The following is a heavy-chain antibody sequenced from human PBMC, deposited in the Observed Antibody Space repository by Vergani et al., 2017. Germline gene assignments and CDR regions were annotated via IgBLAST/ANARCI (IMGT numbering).Heavy chain of an antibody. D-gene: IGHD3-22*01. CDR1: GYTFTGYY. Sequence: QVQLVQSGAEVKKPGASVKVSCKASGYTFTGYYMHWVRQAPGQGLEWMGWINPNSGGTNYAQKFQGRVTMTRDTSISTAYMELSSLRSEDTAVYYCARDLPPDYYDSSGYYCGGFDYWGQGTLVTVSS. CDR3: ARDLPPDYYDSSGYYCGGFDY. CDR2: INPNSGGT. J-gene: IGHJ4*02. V-gene: IGHV1-2*02.